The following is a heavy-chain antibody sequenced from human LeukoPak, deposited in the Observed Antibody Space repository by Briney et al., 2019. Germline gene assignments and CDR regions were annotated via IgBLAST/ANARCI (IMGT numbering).Heavy chain of an antibody. J-gene: IGHJ4*01. CDR2: TSGNRYHI. V-gene: IGHV3-21*01. CDR3: ASSTQGYFDY. Sequence: PRASLRLSCAASGFTFNTCSMFWVRQAPGKGLEWVSATSGNRYHIYYANSVKGRFTISRDNAKNSLYLQMNSLRGEDTAVYYCASSTQGYFDYWGHGTLVTVSS. CDR1: GFTFNTCS.